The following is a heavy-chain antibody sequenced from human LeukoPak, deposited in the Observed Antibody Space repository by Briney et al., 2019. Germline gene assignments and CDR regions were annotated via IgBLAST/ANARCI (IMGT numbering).Heavy chain of an antibody. Sequence: GGSLRLSCAAPGFIFSNYDMHWVRQDPGKGLEWVADISHDGRNKYNGHSVKGRFTISRDNSKNTLYLQMNGLRPEDTAKYDCASLVLLWLGESELAAGHVDKDVWGKGTAVTVSS. CDR1: GFIFSNYD. J-gene: IGHJ6*03. CDR2: ISHDGRNK. CDR3: ASLVLLWLGESELAAGHVDKDV. V-gene: IGHV3-30*03. D-gene: IGHD3-10*01.